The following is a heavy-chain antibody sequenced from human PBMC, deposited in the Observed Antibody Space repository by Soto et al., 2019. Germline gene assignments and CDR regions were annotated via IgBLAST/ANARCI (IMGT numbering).Heavy chain of an antibody. CDR1: RGSISRGNYH. J-gene: IGHJ5*02. CDR3: ARGYYYGSGGNWFDP. D-gene: IGHD3-10*01. CDR2: IYYNGST. Sequence: QVQLQESGPGLVTPSQTLSLTCTVSRGSISRGNYHWSWIRQHPGKGLEWIGYIYYNGSTYYNPSLKSPITISVDTSKNQSSLKLSSVTAADTAVYYCARGYYYGSGGNWFDPWGQGTLVTVSS. V-gene: IGHV4-31*01.